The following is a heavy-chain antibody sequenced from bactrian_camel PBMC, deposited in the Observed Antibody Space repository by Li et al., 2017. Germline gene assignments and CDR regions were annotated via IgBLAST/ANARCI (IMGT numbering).Heavy chain of an antibody. CDR2: IDSDGGT. D-gene: IGHD5*01. Sequence: HVQLVESGGGSVQDGGSLRLTCAATTYTYNNACMGWYRQAPGKPREGIAAIDSDGGTSYADSVKGRFTVSRDHAQATLDLEMNSLKPEDTAMYYCAYDLPRYCDLKVMTTRTRKWGQGTQVTVS. CDR1: TYTYNNAC. CDR3: AYDLPRYCDLKVMTTRTRK. V-gene: IGHV3S53*01. J-gene: IGHJ4*01.